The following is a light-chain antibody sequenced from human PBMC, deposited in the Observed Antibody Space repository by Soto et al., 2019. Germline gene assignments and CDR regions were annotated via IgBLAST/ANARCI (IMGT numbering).Light chain of an antibody. J-gene: IGLJ2*01. CDR2: RNY. CDR1: SSNIGSNY. V-gene: IGLV1-47*01. Sequence: VVTQPPSASGTPGQWVTISCSGSSSNIGSNYVFWYQQLPGTAPKLLIYRNYHRPSGVPDRFSGSKSGTSASLAISGLRSEDEADYYCAAWDDSLSGVLFGGGTKLTVL. CDR3: AAWDDSLSGVL.